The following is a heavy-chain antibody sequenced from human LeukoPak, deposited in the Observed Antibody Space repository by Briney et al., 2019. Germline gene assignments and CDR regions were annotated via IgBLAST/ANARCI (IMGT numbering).Heavy chain of an antibody. CDR3: ARVYGSGSYYNGYYYYYMDV. D-gene: IGHD3-10*01. CDR2: INHGGST. J-gene: IGHJ6*03. CDR1: GGCFSGDF. V-gene: IGHV4-34*01. Sequence: PSETLSLTCAVYGGCFSGDFWSWIRQSPGKGLEWIEEINHGGSTTYNPSLKSRVTISVDTSKNQFSLKLSSVTAADTAVYYCARVYGSGSYYNGYYYYYMDVWGKGTTVTISS.